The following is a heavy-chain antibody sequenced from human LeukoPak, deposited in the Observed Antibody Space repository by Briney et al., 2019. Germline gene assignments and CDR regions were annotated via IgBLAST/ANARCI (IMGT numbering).Heavy chain of an antibody. CDR2: IYYSGST. D-gene: IGHD3-22*01. CDR3: AREGYYDSSGYPTFDY. CDR1: GGSISSYY. Sequence: SETLSLTCTVSGGSISSYYWSWIRQPPGKGLEWIGYIYYSGSTNYNPSLKSRVTISVDTSKNQFSLKLSSVTAADTALYYCAREGYYDSSGYPTFDYWGHGTLVTVSS. J-gene: IGHJ4*01. V-gene: IGHV4-59*01.